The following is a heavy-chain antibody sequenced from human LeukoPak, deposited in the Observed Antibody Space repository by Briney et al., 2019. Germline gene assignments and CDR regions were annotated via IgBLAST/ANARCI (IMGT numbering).Heavy chain of an antibody. CDR3: AKSSGSSGYYFHYYYYYGMDV. D-gene: IGHD3-22*01. CDR2: ISWNSGSI. V-gene: IGHV3-9*01. CDR1: GFIFNNYA. Sequence: GGSLRLSCAGSGFIFNNYAMHWVRQPPGKGLEWVSGISWNSGSIGYADSVKGRFTISRDNTKNSLYLQMNSLRAEDTALYYCAKSSGSSGYYFHYYYYYGMDVWGQGTTVTVSS. J-gene: IGHJ6*02.